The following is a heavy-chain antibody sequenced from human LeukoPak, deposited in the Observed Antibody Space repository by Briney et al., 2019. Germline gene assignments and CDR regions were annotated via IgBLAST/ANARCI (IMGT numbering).Heavy chain of an antibody. Sequence: GGSLRLSCGASGFSFSDYGMHWVRQAPGKGLEWVSGITGSGGSTYYADSVKGRFTISRDNSKNTLYLQMNSLRAEDTAIYYCAKHRSESSSYRFDNWDQGTLVTVSS. J-gene: IGHJ4*02. CDR1: GFSFSDYG. CDR2: ITGSGGST. V-gene: IGHV3-23*01. D-gene: IGHD3-22*01. CDR3: AKHRSESSSYRFDN.